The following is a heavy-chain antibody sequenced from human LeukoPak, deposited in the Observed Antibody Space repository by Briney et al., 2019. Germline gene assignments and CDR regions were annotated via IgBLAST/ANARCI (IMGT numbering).Heavy chain of an antibody. D-gene: IGHD6-19*01. V-gene: IGHV3-30-3*01. CDR3: ASPYNSGWYGDFNY. CDR1: EFTFSNYA. J-gene: IGHJ4*02. CDR2: ISYDESNK. Sequence: GGSLRLSCAASEFTFSNYAMHWVGQAPGKGLEWVAVISYDESNKYYAGSVKGRFTISRDNSKNTLYLQMNSLRAEDTAVYYCASPYNSGWYGDFNYWGQGTLVTVSS.